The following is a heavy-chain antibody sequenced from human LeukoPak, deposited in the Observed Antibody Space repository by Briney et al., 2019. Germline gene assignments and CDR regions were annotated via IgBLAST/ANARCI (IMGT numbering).Heavy chain of an antibody. CDR3: TKGRGQPLVYYFVY. Sequence: GGSLRLSCAASGFTFSSYAMSWVRQAPGKGLEWVSAISGSGGSSYYADSVKGRFTISRDNSKNTLYLQMNSLRAEDTAVYYCTKGRGQPLVYYFVYLGQGTLVTVSS. D-gene: IGHD6-13*01. V-gene: IGHV3-23*01. J-gene: IGHJ4*02. CDR2: ISGSGGSS. CDR1: GFTFSSYA.